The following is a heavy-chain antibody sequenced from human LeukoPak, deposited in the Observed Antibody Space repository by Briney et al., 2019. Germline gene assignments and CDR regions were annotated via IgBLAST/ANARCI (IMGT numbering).Heavy chain of an antibody. Sequence: SETLSLTCTVSGYSISSGYYWGWIRQPPGKGLEWIGSIYNSGSTYYNPSLKSRVTISVDTSKNQFSLKLSSVTAADTAVYYCARESSSWYQIYYYYYMDVWGKGTTVTISS. J-gene: IGHJ6*03. V-gene: IGHV4-38-2*02. CDR2: IYNSGST. D-gene: IGHD6-13*01. CDR3: ARESSSWYQIYYYYYMDV. CDR1: GYSISSGYY.